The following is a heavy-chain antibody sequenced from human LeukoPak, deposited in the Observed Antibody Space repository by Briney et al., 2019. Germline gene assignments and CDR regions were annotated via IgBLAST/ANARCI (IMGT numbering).Heavy chain of an antibody. Sequence: PGGSLRLSCAASGFTFSSYAMSWVRQAPGKGLEWVSAVSGSGGSTYYADSVKGRFTISRDNSEDTSYLQMNSLTVEDTAVYYCAKTSGHSDYWGQGTLVTVSS. V-gene: IGHV3-23*01. CDR2: VSGSGGST. CDR3: AKTSGHSDY. D-gene: IGHD2-15*01. CDR1: GFTFSSYA. J-gene: IGHJ4*02.